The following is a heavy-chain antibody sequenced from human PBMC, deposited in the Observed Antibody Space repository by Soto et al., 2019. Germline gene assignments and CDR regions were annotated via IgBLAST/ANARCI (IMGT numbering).Heavy chain of an antibody. V-gene: IGHV3-7*05. CDR1: GFTFSDYY. J-gene: IGHJ5*02. Sequence: EQLVASGGGLVQPGGSLRLSCAASGFTFSDYYMSWVRQAPGKGLEWVANINQDGSAKSYVDSVRGRFTISRDNGKNSLSLQMESLRADDTAVYYCARWNGGFDPWGQGTLVTVSS. CDR2: INQDGSAK. D-gene: IGHD1-1*01. CDR3: ARWNGGFDP.